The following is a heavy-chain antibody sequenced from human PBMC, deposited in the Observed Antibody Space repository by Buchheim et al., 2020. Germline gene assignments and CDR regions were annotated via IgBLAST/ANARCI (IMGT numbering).Heavy chain of an antibody. CDR1: GYTFTSYD. D-gene: IGHD3-9*01. V-gene: IGHV1-8*01. CDR3: ARYYYDILTGYMNTDGMDV. Sequence: QVQLVQSGAEVKKPGASVKVSCKASGYTFTSYDINWVRQATGQGLEWMGWMNPNSGNTGYAQKFQGRVNMTRNTSLSTAYMELSSLRSEDTAVYYCARYYYDILTGYMNTDGMDVWGQGTT. J-gene: IGHJ6*02. CDR2: MNPNSGNT.